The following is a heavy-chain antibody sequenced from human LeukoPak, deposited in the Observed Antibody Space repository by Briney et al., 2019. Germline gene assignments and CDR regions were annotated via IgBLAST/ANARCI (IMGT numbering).Heavy chain of an antibody. J-gene: IGHJ3*02. CDR3: ARGEWELFAFDI. V-gene: IGHV4-39*07. Sequence: SETLSLTCTVSGGSISSSSYYWGWIRQPPGKGLEGIGSIYYSGNTYYHPSLKSRVTISGDTSKNQFSLKLSSVTAADTAVYYCARGEWELFAFDIWGQGTMVTVSS. D-gene: IGHD1-26*01. CDR2: IYYSGNT. CDR1: GGSISSSSYY.